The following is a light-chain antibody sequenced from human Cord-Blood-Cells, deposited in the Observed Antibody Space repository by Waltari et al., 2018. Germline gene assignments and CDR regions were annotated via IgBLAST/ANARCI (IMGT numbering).Light chain of an antibody. CDR1: SSDAGSYNL. CDR2: EGS. V-gene: IGLV2-23*03. CDR3: CSYAGSSTFE. J-gene: IGLJ3*02. Sequence: QSALTQPASVSGSPGQSITISCTGTSSDAGSYNLVSWYQQHPGKAPKLMIYEGSKRPSGVSNRFSGSKSGNTASLTISGLQAEDEADYYCCSYAGSSTFEFGGGTKLTVL.